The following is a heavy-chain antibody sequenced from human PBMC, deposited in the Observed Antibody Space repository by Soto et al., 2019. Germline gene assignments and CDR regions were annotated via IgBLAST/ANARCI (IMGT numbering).Heavy chain of an antibody. CDR1: GGSISSYY. V-gene: IGHV4-59*08. CDR2: IYYTGST. D-gene: IGHD3-10*01. Sequence: QVQLQESGPGLVKPSETLSLTCTVSGGSISSYYWSWIRQPPGKGLEWIGYIYYTGSTNYNPSLKSRVTLSVDTSKNQFSLKLSSVTAADTAVYYCARYGSGNYDYYYYMDVWGRGTTVTVSS. J-gene: IGHJ6*03. CDR3: ARYGSGNYDYYYYMDV.